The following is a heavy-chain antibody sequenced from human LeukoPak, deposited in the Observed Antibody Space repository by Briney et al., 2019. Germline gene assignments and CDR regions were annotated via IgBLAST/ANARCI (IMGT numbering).Heavy chain of an antibody. CDR1: GGSISSYY. Sequence: PSETLSLTCTVSGGSISSYYWSWIRQPPGKGLEWIGYIYYSGSTNYNPSLKSRVTISVDTSKNQFSLKLSSVTAADTAVYYCARFLGGYYGSGESAFDIWGQGTMVTVSS. V-gene: IGHV4-59*01. CDR3: ARFLGGYYGSGESAFDI. D-gene: IGHD3-10*01. CDR2: IYYSGST. J-gene: IGHJ3*02.